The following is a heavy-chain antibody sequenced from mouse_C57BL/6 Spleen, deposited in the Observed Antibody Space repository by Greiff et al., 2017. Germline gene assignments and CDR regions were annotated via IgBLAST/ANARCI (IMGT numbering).Heavy chain of an antibody. Sequence: QVQLQQPGAELVKPGASVKLSCKASGYTFTSYWMQWVKQRPGQGLEWIGEIDPSDSYTNYNQKFKGKATLTVDTSSSTAYMQLSSRTSEDSAVYYCARSAGNLLGYGGQGTTLTVSS. CDR1: GYTFTSYW. J-gene: IGHJ2*01. D-gene: IGHD2-10*01. CDR3: ARSAGNLLGY. CDR2: IDPSDSYT. V-gene: IGHV1-50*01.